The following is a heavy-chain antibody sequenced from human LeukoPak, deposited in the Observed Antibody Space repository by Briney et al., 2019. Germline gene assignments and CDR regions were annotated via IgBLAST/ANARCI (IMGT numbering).Heavy chain of an antibody. V-gene: IGHV4-30-2*01. D-gene: IGHD3-10*01. Sequence: SETLSLTCAVSGGSISSGGYSWSWIRQPPGTGLEWIGYIYHSGSTYYNPSLKSRVTISVDRSKNQFSLKLSSVTAADTAVYYCARGLLVDAFDIWGQGTMVTVSS. CDR2: IYHSGST. J-gene: IGHJ3*02. CDR1: GGSISSGGYS. CDR3: ARGLLVDAFDI.